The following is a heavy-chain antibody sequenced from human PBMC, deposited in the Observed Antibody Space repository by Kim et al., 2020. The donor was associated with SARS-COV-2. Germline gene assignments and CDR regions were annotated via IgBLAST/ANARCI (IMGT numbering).Heavy chain of an antibody. Sequence: KCQGRVTITADDATSTAYMELSSLRSEDTAVYYCAREGVSSSSWRNWFDPWGQGTLVTVSS. J-gene: IGHJ5*02. CDR3: AREGVSSSSWRNWFDP. D-gene: IGHD6-13*01. V-gene: IGHV1-69*01.